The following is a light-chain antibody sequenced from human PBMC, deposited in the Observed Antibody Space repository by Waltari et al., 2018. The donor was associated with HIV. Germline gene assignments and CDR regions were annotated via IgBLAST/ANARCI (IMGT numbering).Light chain of an antibody. J-gene: IGLJ2*01. Sequence: QSALTQPASVSGSPGQSITVSCTGTSSDVGAYDFVSWYQQTPGTAPTLGIYEVSYRPSGISNRFSGSKSGNTASLTISGLQTEDEADYYCSSFTTRNYLLFGGGTKVTVL. CDR1: SSDVGAYDF. CDR3: SSFTTRNYLL. CDR2: EVS. V-gene: IGLV2-14*01.